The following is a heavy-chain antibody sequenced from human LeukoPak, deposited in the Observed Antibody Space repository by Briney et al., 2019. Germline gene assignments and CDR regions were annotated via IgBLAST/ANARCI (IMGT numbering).Heavy chain of an antibody. Sequence: SGGPLRLPCAASGLTFSSYAMHWVRQAPGKGRQWVAVISYDGSNKYYADSVKGRFTISRDNSKNTLYLQMNSLRAEDTAVYYCARNEYSSGCPLDYWGQGTLVTVSS. CDR1: GLTFSSYA. J-gene: IGHJ4*02. D-gene: IGHD6-19*01. CDR3: ARNEYSSGCPLDY. CDR2: ISYDGSNK. V-gene: IGHV3-30*04.